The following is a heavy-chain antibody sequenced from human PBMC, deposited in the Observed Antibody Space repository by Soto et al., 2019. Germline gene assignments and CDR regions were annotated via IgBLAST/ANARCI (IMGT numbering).Heavy chain of an antibody. Sequence: PSETLSLTCSVSGGSISSSNWWGWIRQPPGKGLEWIGYIYYSGTTYYNPSLKSRVTMSVDTSKNQFSLKLSSVTAADTAVYYCARRYGGNFDYWGQGTLVTVSS. J-gene: IGHJ4*02. D-gene: IGHD3-16*01. CDR3: ARRYGGNFDY. CDR2: IYYSGTT. V-gene: IGHV4-28*01. CDR1: GGSISSSNW.